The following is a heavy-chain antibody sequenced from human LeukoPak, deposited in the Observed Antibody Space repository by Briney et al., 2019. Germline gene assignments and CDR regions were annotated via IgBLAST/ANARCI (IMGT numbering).Heavy chain of an antibody. Sequence: PGGSLRLSCAASGFTFSSYEMNWVRQAPGKGLEWLSYIDFSGSTINYAESVKGRFTISRDNAKNSVYLQMNSLRAEDTAVYYCAANKWFGTDYWGQGTLVTVSS. D-gene: IGHD3-10*01. V-gene: IGHV3-48*03. CDR2: IDFSGSTI. CDR3: AANKWFGTDY. CDR1: GFTFSSYE. J-gene: IGHJ4*02.